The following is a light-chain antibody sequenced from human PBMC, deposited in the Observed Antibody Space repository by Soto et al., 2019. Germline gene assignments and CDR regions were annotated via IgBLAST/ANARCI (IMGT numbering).Light chain of an antibody. J-gene: IGKJ2*01. CDR3: QQYGSSPPYT. CDR2: GAS. CDR1: QSVASNY. Sequence: EIVLTQSPGTLSLSAGERATLSCRASQSVASNYLAWYQQKPGQTPRLLIYGASSRATGIPDRFSGSGSGTDFTLTISSLEPEDFAVYYCQQYGSSPPYTFGQGTKLEI. V-gene: IGKV3-20*01.